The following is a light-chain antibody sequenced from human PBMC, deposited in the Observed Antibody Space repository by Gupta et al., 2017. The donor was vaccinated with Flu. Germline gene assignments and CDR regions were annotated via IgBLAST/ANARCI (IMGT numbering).Light chain of an antibody. CDR3: QVWNSGSDHYV. CDR1: SVASKS. V-gene: IGLV3-21*02. CDR2: DDS. Sequence: SYVLPPPPSVAVAPGQTARITRGGNSVASKSVHWYQQKSGQAPVLVVYDDSDRPSGIPERFSGSNSGNTATLTISRVEAGDEADYYCQVWNSGSDHYVLGSGTQVTVL. J-gene: IGLJ1*01.